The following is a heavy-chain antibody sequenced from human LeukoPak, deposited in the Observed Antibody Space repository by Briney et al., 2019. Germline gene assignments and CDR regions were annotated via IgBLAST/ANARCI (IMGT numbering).Heavy chain of an antibody. CDR3: ARELPREVTLDY. Sequence: GGSLRLSCAASGFTLISYGMQWVRQAPGKGLVWVSRINNGGSDMSYADSVKGRFTISRDNAKNTLYLQMKSLRAEDTAVYYCARELPREVTLDYWGQGTPVTVSS. CDR2: INNGGSDM. D-gene: IGHD2-21*02. J-gene: IGHJ4*01. V-gene: IGHV3-74*01. CDR1: GFTLISYG.